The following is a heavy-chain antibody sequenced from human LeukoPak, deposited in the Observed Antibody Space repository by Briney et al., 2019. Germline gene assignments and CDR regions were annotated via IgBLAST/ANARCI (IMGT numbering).Heavy chain of an antibody. J-gene: IGHJ6*03. CDR3: ARGPPRGKYYYMDV. CDR1: GFTFSSFD. Sequence: GGSLRLSCAASGFTFSSFDMHWVRQPTGQGLEWVSTIGTASDTYYPGYVEGRFTLSRDNAKNSLYLQMNSLTAGDTAVYYCARGPPRGKYYYMDVWGKGTTVTVSS. D-gene: IGHD1-1*01. CDR2: IGTASDT. V-gene: IGHV3-13*01.